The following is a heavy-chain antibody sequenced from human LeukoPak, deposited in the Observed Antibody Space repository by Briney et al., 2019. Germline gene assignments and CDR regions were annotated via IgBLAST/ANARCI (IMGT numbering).Heavy chain of an antibody. CDR1: GGSISSYY. Sequence: PSETLSLTCTVSGGSISSYYWSWIRQPAGKGLEWIGRIYTSGSTNYNPSLKSRVTMSVDTSKNQFSLKLSSVTAANMAVYYCARGSDTIFGVVTPFDYWVQGTLVTVSS. D-gene: IGHD3-3*01. V-gene: IGHV4-4*07. CDR3: ARGSDTIFGVVTPFDY. J-gene: IGHJ4*02. CDR2: IYTSGST.